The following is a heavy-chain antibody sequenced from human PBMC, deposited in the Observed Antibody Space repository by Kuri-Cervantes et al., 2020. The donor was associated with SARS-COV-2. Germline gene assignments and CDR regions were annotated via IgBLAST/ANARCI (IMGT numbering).Heavy chain of an antibody. J-gene: IGHJ6*02. Sequence: GGSLRLSCAASGFTFSSYSMNWVRQAPGKGLEWVSSISSSSSYIYYADSVKGRFTISRDNAKNSLYLRMNSLRAEDTAVYYCARDPYSSSWYRYYYGMDVWGQGTTVTVSS. V-gene: IGHV3-21*01. CDR3: ARDPYSSSWYRYYYGMDV. D-gene: IGHD6-13*01. CDR2: ISSSSSYI. CDR1: GFTFSSYS.